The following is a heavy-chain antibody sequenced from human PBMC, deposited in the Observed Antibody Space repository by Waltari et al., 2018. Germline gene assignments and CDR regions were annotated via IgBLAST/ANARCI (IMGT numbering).Heavy chain of an antibody. V-gene: IGHV1-69*12. CDR1: GLSMRGYT. CDR3: ARGYRYDSSERFYLDY. Sequence: QVQLAQSGAEVRSPGSSVTISCKASGLSMRGYTSSWVRQAPGQGLEWMGGFIPLGGSQIYTQKFQGRLTITADESTRTTVMELRNLKYEDTAVYFCARGYRYDSSERFYLDYWGQGSPVIVS. D-gene: IGHD3-22*01. CDR2: FIPLGGSQ. J-gene: IGHJ4*02.